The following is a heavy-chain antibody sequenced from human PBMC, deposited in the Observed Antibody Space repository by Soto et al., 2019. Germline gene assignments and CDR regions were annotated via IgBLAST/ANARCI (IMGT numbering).Heavy chain of an antibody. Sequence: GGSLRLSCAASGFTFSSYGMHWVRQAPGKGLEWVAVISYDGSNKYYADSVKGRFTISRDNSKNTLYLQMNSLRAEDTAVYYCAKDAPRSPAFDYWGQGTLVTVS. CDR2: ISYDGSNK. J-gene: IGHJ4*02. D-gene: IGHD2-2*01. CDR1: GFTFSSYG. CDR3: AKDAPRSPAFDY. V-gene: IGHV3-30*18.